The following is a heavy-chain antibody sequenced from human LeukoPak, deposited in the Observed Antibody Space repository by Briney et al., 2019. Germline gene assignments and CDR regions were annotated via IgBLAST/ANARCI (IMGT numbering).Heavy chain of an antibody. V-gene: IGHV1-2*02. Sequence: ASVKVSCKASGYTFTGYYMHWVRQAPGQGLEWMGWINPNSGGTNYAQKFQGRATMTRDTSISTAYMELSRLRSDDTAVYYCARQTRAYGGDDAFDIWGQGTMVTVSS. CDR2: INPNSGGT. CDR1: GYTFTGYY. CDR3: ARQTRAYGGDDAFDI. J-gene: IGHJ3*02. D-gene: IGHD4-23*01.